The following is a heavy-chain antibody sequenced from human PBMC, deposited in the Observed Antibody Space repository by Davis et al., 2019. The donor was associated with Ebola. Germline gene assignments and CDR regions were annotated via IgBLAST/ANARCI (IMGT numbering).Heavy chain of an antibody. D-gene: IGHD3-10*01. CDR2: ISYDGSNK. Sequence: PGGSLRLSCAASGFTFSSYAMHWVRQAPGRGLEWVAVISYDGSNKYYADSVKGRFTISRDNSKNTLYLQMNSLRAEDTAVYYCARDPTMVRGVHFDYWGQGTLVTVSS. J-gene: IGHJ4*02. V-gene: IGHV3-30-3*01. CDR3: ARDPTMVRGVHFDY. CDR1: GFTFSSYA.